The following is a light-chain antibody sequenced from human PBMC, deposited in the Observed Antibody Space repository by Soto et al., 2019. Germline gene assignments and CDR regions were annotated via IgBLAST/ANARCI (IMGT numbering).Light chain of an antibody. CDR2: DAS. J-gene: IGKJ4*01. CDR1: QSVSSS. CDR3: QQYNNWPPLT. Sequence: EIVMTQAPATLSVSPGDRATLSCRASQSVSSSLAWYQQIPGHAPRLLIYDASTRATGIPARFGGSGSGTEFTLTISSRQSEDFAVYYCQQYNNWPPLTFGGGTKVELK. V-gene: IGKV3-15*01.